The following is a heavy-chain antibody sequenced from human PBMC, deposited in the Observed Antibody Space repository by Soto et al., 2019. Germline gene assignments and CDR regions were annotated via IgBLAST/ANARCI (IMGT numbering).Heavy chain of an antibody. CDR2: ITASGSFT. J-gene: IGHJ4*02. CDR3: VKDSSIWYYFDY. V-gene: IGHV3-23*01. Sequence: EVQLLESGGALVQPGGSLRLACAASGFTFNNFAMSWVRQAPGKGLEWVSGITASGSFTYYAASVKGRFTISRDNRKNTLSLQIDSLRGEDTASYYCVKDSSIWYYFDYWGPGTLVTVSS. D-gene: IGHD6-13*01. CDR1: GFTFNNFA.